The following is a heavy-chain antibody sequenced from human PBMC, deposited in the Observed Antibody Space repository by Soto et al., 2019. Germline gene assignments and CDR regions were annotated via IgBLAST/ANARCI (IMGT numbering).Heavy chain of an antibody. CDR1: GGSITTAGYS. CDR2: VYHTGNA. V-gene: IGHV4-30-2*05. Sequence: SETLSLTCTVSGGSITTAGYSWSWIRQPPGKALEWIGYVYHTGNAYPKPSLKSRLTISVDTSKNQFSLNLSSVTAADTAVYYCARDRLMATAGTARHYFGLDVWGQGTTVTVSS. J-gene: IGHJ6*02. D-gene: IGHD5-18*01. CDR3: ARDRLMATAGTARHYFGLDV.